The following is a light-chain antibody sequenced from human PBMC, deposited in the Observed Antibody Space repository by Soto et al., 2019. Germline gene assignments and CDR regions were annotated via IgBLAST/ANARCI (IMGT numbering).Light chain of an antibody. V-gene: IGKV3-11*01. Sequence: IVLTQSPATLSVSPGERATLSCRASQNVSRFLAWYQRRPGQAPRLVIYDTSKRASDTPARFSGSGSGTEFTLTISSLEPEDVAVYYCQQRSNWPTLTFGGGTKVDIX. J-gene: IGKJ4*01. CDR2: DTS. CDR1: QNVSRF. CDR3: QQRSNWPTLT.